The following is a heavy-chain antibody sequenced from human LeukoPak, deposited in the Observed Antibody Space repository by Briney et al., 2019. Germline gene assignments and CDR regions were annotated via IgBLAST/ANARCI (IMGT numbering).Heavy chain of an antibody. CDR1: IGSITTYH. V-gene: IGHV4-59*01. J-gene: IGHJ4*02. CDR3: ARHTYIKPLAPFDY. D-gene: IGHD1-1*01. Sequence: PSETLSLTCTVSIGSITTYHWSWIRQSPGKGLEWIGYIYHSGSTNYNPSLKSRVTISIDTSKSQFSLRLTSVTAADTAIYYCARHTYIKPLAPFDYWGQGALVTVSS. CDR2: IYHSGST.